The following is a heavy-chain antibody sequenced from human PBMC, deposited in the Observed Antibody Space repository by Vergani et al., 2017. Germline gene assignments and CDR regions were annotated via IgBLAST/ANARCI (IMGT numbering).Heavy chain of an antibody. V-gene: IGHV3-74*01. CDR2: SNSDGSST. Sequence: EVQLMESGGGLVQPGGSLRLSCAGSGFTFSRYWMHWVRQDPGKGLVWVSRSNSDGSSTSYADSVKGRLTISRDNAKHALYLQMNSLRAEDTAVYYCARGAQLVLWGQGTLVTVSS. CDR3: ARGAQLVL. D-gene: IGHD1-1*01. CDR1: GFTFSRYW. J-gene: IGHJ4*02.